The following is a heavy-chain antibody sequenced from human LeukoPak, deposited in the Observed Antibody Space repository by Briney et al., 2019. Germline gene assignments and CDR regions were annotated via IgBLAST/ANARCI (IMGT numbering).Heavy chain of an antibody. D-gene: IGHD2-2*01. CDR1: GFTFNNFL. V-gene: IGHV3-74*01. CDR2: ITSDGRGT. CDR3: VNLGYCSTSSCQP. Sequence: GGSVRFSCAASGFTFNNFLMQWVPQAPGKGLVWISHITSDGRGTNYADSVKGRFTISRENAKNTLYLQMNSLRVEDTAVYYCVNLGYCSTSSCQPWGQGTLVTVSS. J-gene: IGHJ4*02.